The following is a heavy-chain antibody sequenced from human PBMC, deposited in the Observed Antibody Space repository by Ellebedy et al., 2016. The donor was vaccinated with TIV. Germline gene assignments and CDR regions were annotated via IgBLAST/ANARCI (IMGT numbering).Heavy chain of an antibody. D-gene: IGHD6-19*01. Sequence: SETLSLTCTVSGGSISSSTYYWGWIRQPPGKGLEWIGSLYYSGSTYYNPSLKSRVTISVDTSKNQFSLRLTSVTAADTAVYYCAEGRSGWYYFDYWGQGTLVTVSS. V-gene: IGHV4-39*07. CDR3: AEGRSGWYYFDY. CDR2: LYYSGST. CDR1: GGSISSSTYY. J-gene: IGHJ4*02.